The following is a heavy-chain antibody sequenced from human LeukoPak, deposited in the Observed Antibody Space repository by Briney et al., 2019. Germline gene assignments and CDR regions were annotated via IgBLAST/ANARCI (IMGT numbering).Heavy chain of an antibody. CDR2: INPNSGGT. D-gene: IGHD3-22*01. Sequence: AASVKVSCKASGYTFTSYDINWVRQATGQGLEWMGWINPNSGGTNYAQKFQGRVTMTRDTSISTAYMELSRLRSDDTAVYYCASTGYYYDSSGYLEDGAFDIWGQGTMVTVSS. CDR3: ASTGYYYDSSGYLEDGAFDI. V-gene: IGHV1-2*02. J-gene: IGHJ3*02. CDR1: GYTFTSYD.